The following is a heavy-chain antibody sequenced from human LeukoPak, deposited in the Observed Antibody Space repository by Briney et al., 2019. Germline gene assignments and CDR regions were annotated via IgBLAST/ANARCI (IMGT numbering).Heavy chain of an antibody. CDR1: GFTFSSYW. Sequence: GGSLRLSCAASGFTFSSYWMHWVRQAPGKGLVWVSRINSDGSSTSYADSVKGRFTISRDNAKNTLYLQMNSLRAEDTAVYYCARGGGNYGDEDYYYYYGMDVWGQGTTVTVSS. V-gene: IGHV3-74*01. CDR2: INSDGSST. CDR3: ARGGGNYGDEDYYYYYGMDV. J-gene: IGHJ6*02. D-gene: IGHD4-17*01.